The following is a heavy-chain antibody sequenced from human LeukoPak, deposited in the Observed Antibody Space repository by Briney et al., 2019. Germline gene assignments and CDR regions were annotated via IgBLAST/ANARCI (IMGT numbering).Heavy chain of an antibody. CDR2: ISGSGDST. D-gene: IGHD6-19*01. V-gene: IGHV3-23*01. J-gene: IGHJ4*02. CDR1: GFTFSSYA. Sequence: GGSLRLSCAASGFTFSSYAMSWVRQAPGKGLEWVSAISGSGDSTYYADSVKGRFTISRDNSKNTLYLQMNSLRGEDTAVYYCARGEIAVAGYFDYWGQGTLVTVSS. CDR3: ARGEIAVAGYFDY.